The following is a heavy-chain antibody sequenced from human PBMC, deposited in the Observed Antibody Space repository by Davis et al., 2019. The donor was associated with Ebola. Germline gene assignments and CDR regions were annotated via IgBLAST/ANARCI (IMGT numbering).Heavy chain of an antibody. CDR3: ASINSGSYTNAFDI. CDR1: GGSISSSSYY. V-gene: IGHV4-39*07. J-gene: IGHJ3*02. CDR2: IYYSGST. Sequence: MPGGSLRLSCTVSGGSISSSSYYWGWIRQPPGKGLEWIGSIYYSGSTNYNPSLKSRVTISVDTSKNQFSLKLSSVTAADTAVYYCASINSGSYTNAFDIWGQGTMVTVSS. D-gene: IGHD1-26*01.